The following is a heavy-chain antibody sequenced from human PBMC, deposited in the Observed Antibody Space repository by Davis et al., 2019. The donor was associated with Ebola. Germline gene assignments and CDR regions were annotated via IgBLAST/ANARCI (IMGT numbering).Heavy chain of an antibody. CDR2: IKQDGSEK. CDR3: ARDRGRMVDVDV. J-gene: IGHJ6*04. D-gene: IGHD2-8*01. V-gene: IGHV3-7*03. CDR1: GFTFSSYG. Sequence: GGSLRLSCAASGFTFSSYGMHWVRQAPGKGLEWVANIKQDGSEKYYVDSVKGRFTISRDNAKNSLYLQMNSLRAEDTAVYYCARDRGRMVDVDVWGKGTTVTVSS.